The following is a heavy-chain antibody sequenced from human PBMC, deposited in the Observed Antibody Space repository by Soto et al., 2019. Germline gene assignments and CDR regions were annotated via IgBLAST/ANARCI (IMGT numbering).Heavy chain of an antibody. Sequence: SSETLSLTCTVSGGSISSGGYYWSWIRQHPGKGLEWIGYIYYSGSTYYNQSLKSRVTISVDTSKNQFSLKLSSVTAADTAVYYCASNPPGGNYYYYYMDVWGKGTTVTVSS. V-gene: IGHV4-31*03. CDR3: ASNPPGGNYYYYYMDV. J-gene: IGHJ6*03. CDR1: GGSISSGGYY. CDR2: IYYSGST.